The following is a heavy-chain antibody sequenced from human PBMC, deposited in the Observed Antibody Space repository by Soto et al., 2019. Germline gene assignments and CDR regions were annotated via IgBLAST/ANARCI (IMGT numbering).Heavy chain of an antibody. Sequence: SETLSLTCAVYGGSFSGYYWSWIRQPPGKGLEWIGEINHSGSTNYNPSLKSRVTISVDTSKNQFSLKLSSVTAADTAVYYCARAGSSGGSFDPWGQGTLGTVS. CDR3: ARAGSSGGSFDP. J-gene: IGHJ5*02. V-gene: IGHV4-34*01. CDR2: INHSGST. CDR1: GGSFSGYY. D-gene: IGHD2-15*01.